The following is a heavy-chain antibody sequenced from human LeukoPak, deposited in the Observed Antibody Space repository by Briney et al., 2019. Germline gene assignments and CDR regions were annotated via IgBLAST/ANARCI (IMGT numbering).Heavy chain of an antibody. CDR3: AKSLEWLLYEDY. J-gene: IGHJ4*02. CDR1: GFTFSSDA. CDR2: ISGSGGST. Sequence: GSLRLSCAASGFTFSSDAMSWVRQAPGKGLEWVSAISGSGGSTYYADSVKGRFTISRDNSKNTLYLQMNSLRAEDTAVYYCAKSLEWLLYEDYWGQGTLVTVSS. V-gene: IGHV3-23*01. D-gene: IGHD3-3*01.